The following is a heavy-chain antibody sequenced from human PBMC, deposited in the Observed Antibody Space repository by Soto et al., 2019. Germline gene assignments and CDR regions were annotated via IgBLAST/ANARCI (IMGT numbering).Heavy chain of an antibody. V-gene: IGHV4-4*03. CDR3: ARGMTPPGAPAWYYFDS. CDR2: IYHDGST. CDR1: GDSIITTWW. Sequence: QVQLQESGPGLVRPPGTLSLTCTVSGDSIITTWWWTWVRQPPGKDLEWIGEIYHDGSTYYNPSLESRVSISVDTSMNQFSLKVNSVTAADTAIYYCARGMTPPGAPAWYYFDSWGQGTLVTVSS. J-gene: IGHJ4*02. D-gene: IGHD2-8*02.